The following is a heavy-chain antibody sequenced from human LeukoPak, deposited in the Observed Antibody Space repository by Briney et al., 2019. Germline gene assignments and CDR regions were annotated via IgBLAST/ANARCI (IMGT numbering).Heavy chain of an antibody. CDR1: GFTFSSYG. J-gene: IGHJ6*03. Sequence: PGRSLRFSCAASGFTFSSYGMHWVRQAPGKGLEWVAVIWYDGSNKYYADSVKGRFTISRDNSKNTLYLQMNSLRAEDTAVYYCAKEGLLTGYPRYYYYYYMDVWGKGTTVTVSS. V-gene: IGHV3-33*06. CDR2: IWYDGSNK. CDR3: AKEGLLTGYPRYYYYYYMDV. D-gene: IGHD3-9*01.